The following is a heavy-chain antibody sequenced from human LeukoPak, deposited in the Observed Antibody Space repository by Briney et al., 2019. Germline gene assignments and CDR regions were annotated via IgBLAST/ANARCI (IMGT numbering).Heavy chain of an antibody. D-gene: IGHD3-16*01. CDR3: ARDATRGIGGSYDLDF. CDR2: LNPSRGTT. CDR1: GYNFSSYY. J-gene: IGHJ4*02. Sequence: GASVTVSCKASGYNFSSYYIQWVRQAPGQGLEWMGFLNPSRGTTAYAPKFQGRVTMTRDTSSNTVYMELRGLRSDDTAIYYCARDATRGIGGSYDLDFWGQGSLVTVSS. V-gene: IGHV1-46*01.